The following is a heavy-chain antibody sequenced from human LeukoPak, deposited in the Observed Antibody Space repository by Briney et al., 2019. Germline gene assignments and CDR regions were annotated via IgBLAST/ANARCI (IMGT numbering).Heavy chain of an antibody. J-gene: IGHJ4*02. CDR1: GFTFSSYS. D-gene: IGHD3-3*01. V-gene: IGHV3-23*01. Sequence: GGSLRLSCAASGFTFSSYSMNWVRQAPGKGLEWVSSIDGRGSPTYYADSVKGRFTISRDNSKNTLYLLLNSLRAEDTAVYYCARFHDFWRWGQGTLVTVSS. CDR2: IDGRGSPT. CDR3: ARFHDFWR.